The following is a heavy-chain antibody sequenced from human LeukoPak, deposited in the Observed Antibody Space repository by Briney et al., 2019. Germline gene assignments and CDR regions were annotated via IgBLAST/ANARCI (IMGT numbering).Heavy chain of an antibody. CDR1: GFTFSSYA. CDR3: ARPPVQEWELPEFDY. D-gene: IGHD1-26*01. J-gene: IGHJ4*02. V-gene: IGHV3-30-3*01. Sequence: PGGSLRLSCAASGFTFSSYAMHWVRQAPGKGLEWVAVISYDGSNKYYADSVKGRFTISRDNSKNTLYLQMNSLRAEDTAVYYCARPPVQEWELPEFDYWGQGTLVTVSS. CDR2: ISYDGSNK.